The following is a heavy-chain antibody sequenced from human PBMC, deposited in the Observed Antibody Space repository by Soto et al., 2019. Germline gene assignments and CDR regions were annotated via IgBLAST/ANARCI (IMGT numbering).Heavy chain of an antibody. CDR1: GYSFTNYG. J-gene: IGHJ6*03. V-gene: IGHV1-18*01. CDR3: ARDRGVAPPVAGNTHYYYYMDV. Sequence: QDQLVQSGVEVKKPGASVKVSCKASGYSFTNYGITWVRQAPGQGFEWMGWISAYNGNTNYAQKFQGRVTMTTDASTSTAYWELRSLRSEDTAVYYCARDRGVAPPVAGNTHYYYYMDVWGKGTTVTVSS. D-gene: IGHD6-19*01. CDR2: ISAYNGNT.